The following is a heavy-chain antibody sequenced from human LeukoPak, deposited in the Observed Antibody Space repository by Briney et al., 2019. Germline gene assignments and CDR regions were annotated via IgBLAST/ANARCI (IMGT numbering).Heavy chain of an antibody. CDR3: ARDNYGDPGRFDY. CDR1: GYTFTGYY. J-gene: IGHJ4*02. D-gene: IGHD4-17*01. Sequence: GASVKVPCKASGYTFTGYYMHWVRQAPGQGLEWMGWINPNSGGTNYAQKFQGRVTMTRDTSISTAYMELSRLRSDDTAVYYCARDNYGDPGRFDYWGQGTLVTVSS. CDR2: INPNSGGT. V-gene: IGHV1-2*02.